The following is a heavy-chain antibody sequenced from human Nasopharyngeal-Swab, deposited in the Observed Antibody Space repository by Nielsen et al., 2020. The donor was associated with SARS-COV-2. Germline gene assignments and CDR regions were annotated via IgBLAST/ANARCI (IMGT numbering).Heavy chain of an antibody. CDR3: ARRRFHESGGYSCFDY. CDR2: LYRAGNT. CDR1: GFTVGNNY. D-gene: IGHD2-15*01. Sequence: GESLKISCAASGFTVGNNYMTWVRQAPGKGLEWVSVLYRAGNTYYADSVKVRFTISRDNFENTVYLQMNSLRAEDTAIYYCARRRFHESGGYSCFDYWGQGTLVTVSS. V-gene: IGHV3-53*01. J-gene: IGHJ4*02.